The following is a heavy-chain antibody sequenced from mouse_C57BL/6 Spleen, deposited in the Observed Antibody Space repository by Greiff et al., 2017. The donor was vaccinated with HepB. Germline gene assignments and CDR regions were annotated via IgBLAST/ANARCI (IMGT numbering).Heavy chain of an antibody. J-gene: IGHJ3*01. Sequence: VQLQQSGPVLVKPGASVKMSCKASGYTFTDYYMNWVKQSHGKSLEWIGVINPYNGGTSYNQKFKGKATLTVDKSSSTAYMELNSLTSEDSAVYYCATGYGSSFAYWGQGTLVTVSA. CDR3: ATGYGSSFAY. D-gene: IGHD2-2*01. CDR2: INPYNGGT. V-gene: IGHV1-19*01. CDR1: GYTFTDYY.